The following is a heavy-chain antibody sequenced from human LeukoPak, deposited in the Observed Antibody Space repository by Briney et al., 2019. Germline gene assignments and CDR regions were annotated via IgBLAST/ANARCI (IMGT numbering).Heavy chain of an antibody. Sequence: PSETLSFTCTVSGGSISSSSYYWGWIRQPPGTGLEWIGSIYYSGSTYYNPSLKSRVTISVDTSKNQFSLKLSSVTAADTAVYYCARVPGPEWTVTPYYYYYGMDVWGQGTTVTVSS. V-gene: IGHV4-39*07. J-gene: IGHJ6*02. CDR1: GGSISSSSYY. D-gene: IGHD4-17*01. CDR3: ARVPGPEWTVTPYYYYYGMDV. CDR2: IYYSGST.